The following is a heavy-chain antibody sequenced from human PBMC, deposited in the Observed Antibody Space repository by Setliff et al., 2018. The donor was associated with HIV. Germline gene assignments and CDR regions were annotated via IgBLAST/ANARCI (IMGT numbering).Heavy chain of an antibody. CDR2: IFHSGDT. Sequence: PSETLSLTCSVSGVSVGSGDYYWHWTRQHPEKALEWIGYIFHSGDTYYNPSLKSRISMSVDTSKNQFSLELTSLTAADTAVYYCATRARIAARPFDYWGQGMLVTVSS. CDR1: GVSVGSGDYY. CDR3: ATRARIAARPFDY. J-gene: IGHJ4*02. V-gene: IGHV4-31*03. D-gene: IGHD6-6*01.